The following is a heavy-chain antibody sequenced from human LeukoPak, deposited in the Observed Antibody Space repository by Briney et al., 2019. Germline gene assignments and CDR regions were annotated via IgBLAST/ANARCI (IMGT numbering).Heavy chain of an antibody. D-gene: IGHD2-15*01. CDR3: ARPPREYCSGGSCPQYYFDY. Sequence: ASVKVSCKASGYTFASYYMHWVRQAPGQGLEWMGIINPSGGSTSYAQKFQGRVTMTRDTSTSTVYMELSSLRSEDTAVYYCARPPREYCSGGSCPQYYFDYWGQGTLVTVSS. J-gene: IGHJ4*02. CDR1: GYTFASYY. CDR2: INPSGGST. V-gene: IGHV1-46*01.